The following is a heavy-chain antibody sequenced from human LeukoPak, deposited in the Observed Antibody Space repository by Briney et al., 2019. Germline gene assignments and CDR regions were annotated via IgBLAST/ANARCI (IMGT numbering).Heavy chain of an antibody. V-gene: IGHV3-74*01. CDR2: INSDGSST. J-gene: IGHJ4*02. Sequence: PGRTLRLSCAASGFTFSRYWMHWVRQTPGTGLVWVSRINSDGSSTRYADSVKGRFTISRDNAKNTLDLQMSSLRAEDTAVYYCARVDCSGGSCYFDYWGQGTLVTVSS. CDR1: GFTFSRYW. D-gene: IGHD2-15*01. CDR3: ARVDCSGGSCYFDY.